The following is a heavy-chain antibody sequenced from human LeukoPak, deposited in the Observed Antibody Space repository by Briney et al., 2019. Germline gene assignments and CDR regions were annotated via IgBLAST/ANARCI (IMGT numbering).Heavy chain of an antibody. D-gene: IGHD3-22*01. CDR2: IYYSGST. V-gene: IGHV4-59*01. Sequence: SETLSLTCTVSGGSISSYYWSWIRQPPGKGLEWIGYIYYSGSTNYNPSLKSRVTISVDTSKNQFSLKLSSVTAADTAVYYCAREGLNYYDSSGYSEKLDAFDIWGQGTMVTVSS. CDR3: AREGLNYYDSSGYSEKLDAFDI. CDR1: GGSISSYY. J-gene: IGHJ3*02.